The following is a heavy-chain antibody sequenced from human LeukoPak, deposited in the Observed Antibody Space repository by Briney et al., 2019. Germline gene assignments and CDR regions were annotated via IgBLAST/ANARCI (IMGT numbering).Heavy chain of an antibody. CDR3: ARDSDLAAAGSIHFDY. CDR2: IYYSGST. CDR1: GGSISSGGYY. Sequence: SETLSLTCTVSGGSISSGGYYWSWIRQHPGKGLEWIGYIYYSGSTYYNPSLKSRVTISVDTSKNQFSLKLSSVTAADTAVYYCARDSDLAAAGSIHFDYWGQGTLVTVSS. J-gene: IGHJ4*02. D-gene: IGHD6-13*01. V-gene: IGHV4-31*03.